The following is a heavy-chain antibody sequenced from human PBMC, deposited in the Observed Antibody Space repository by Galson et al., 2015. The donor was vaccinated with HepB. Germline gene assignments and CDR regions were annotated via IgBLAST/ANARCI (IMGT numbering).Heavy chain of an antibody. V-gene: IGHV3-72*01. D-gene: IGHD3-22*01. CDR1: GFTFSDYY. Sequence: SLRLSCAASGFTFSDYYMDWVRQAPGKGLEWVGRSRNKANSYTTEYAASVKGRFTISRGDSKNSLFLQMNSLKTEDTAVYYCARAARSGYYAGDYWGQGTLVTVSS. CDR3: ARAARSGYYAGDY. CDR2: SRNKANSYTT. J-gene: IGHJ4*02.